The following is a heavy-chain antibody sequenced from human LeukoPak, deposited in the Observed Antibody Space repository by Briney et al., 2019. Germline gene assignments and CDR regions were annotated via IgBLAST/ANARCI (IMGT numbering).Heavy chain of an antibody. CDR1: GFTFSSYS. Sequence: GGSLRLSCAASGFTFSSYSMNWIRQPPGKGLEWVSSISSSSSYIYYADPAKSRLTISRDNAKNYLYLQMNSLRAADTAVYYCARDECSSTNCFEYYYYGMDVWGQGTTVTVSS. D-gene: IGHD2-2*01. CDR3: ARDECSSTNCFEYYYYGMDV. V-gene: IGHV3-21*01. CDR2: ISSSSSYI. J-gene: IGHJ6*02.